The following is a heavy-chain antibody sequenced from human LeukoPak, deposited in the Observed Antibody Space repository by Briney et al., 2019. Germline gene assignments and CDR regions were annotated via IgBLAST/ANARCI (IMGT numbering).Heavy chain of an antibody. CDR3: AREGLLCGGDCYRDAFDI. CDR2: MYYSGIT. J-gene: IGHJ3*02. V-gene: IGHV4-59*01. Sequence: SETLSLTCTVSGGSISSYYWSWIRQPPGKGLKWIGYMYYSGITNYNPSLKSRVTISVDTSKNQFSLQLSSVTAADTAVYYCAREGLLCGGDCYRDAFDIWSQGTMVTVSS. CDR1: GGSISSYY. D-gene: IGHD2-21*02.